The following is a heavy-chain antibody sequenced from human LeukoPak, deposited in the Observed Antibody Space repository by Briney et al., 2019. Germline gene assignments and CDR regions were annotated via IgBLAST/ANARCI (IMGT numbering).Heavy chain of an antibody. D-gene: IGHD5-24*01. J-gene: IGHJ4*02. V-gene: IGHV3-7*03. CDR1: GFTFSSYW. Sequence: GGSLRLSCAASGFTFSSYWMSWVRQAPGKGLEWVANIKQDGSEKNYVDSVKGRFTISRDNAKTSLYLQMNSLRAEDTAVYYCARDWEDDYNNFLDYWGQGTLVTVSS. CDR3: ARDWEDDYNNFLDY. CDR2: IKQDGSEK.